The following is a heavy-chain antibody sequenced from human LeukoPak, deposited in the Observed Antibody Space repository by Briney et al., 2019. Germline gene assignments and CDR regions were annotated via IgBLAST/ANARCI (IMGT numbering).Heavy chain of an antibody. J-gene: IGHJ4*02. V-gene: IGHV1-2*02. Sequence: ASVKVSCKASGYTFTGYYMHWVRQAPGQGLEWMGWINPNSDGTNYAQKFQGRVTMTRDTSISTAYMELSRLRSDDTAVYYCARARYYYDSSGSPNDYWGQGTLVTVSS. CDR2: INPNSDGT. CDR3: ARARYYYDSSGSPNDY. CDR1: GYTFTGYY. D-gene: IGHD3-22*01.